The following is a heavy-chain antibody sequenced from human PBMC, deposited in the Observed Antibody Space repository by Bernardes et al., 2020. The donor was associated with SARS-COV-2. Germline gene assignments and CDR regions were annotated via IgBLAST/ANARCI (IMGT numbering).Heavy chain of an antibody. J-gene: IGHJ4*02. V-gene: IGHV5-51*01. CDR3: ARLGISYSSHTFIDY. Sequence: GESLKISCRSSGYKFTSYWIAWVRQMPGKGLEWMGIIYPGGSDTRYSPSFQGQVTISADKSISTAYLQRSSLKASDTAMYYCARLGISYSSHTFIDYWGQGTLVTVSS. D-gene: IGHD1-26*01. CDR1: GYKFTSYW. CDR2: IYPGGSDT.